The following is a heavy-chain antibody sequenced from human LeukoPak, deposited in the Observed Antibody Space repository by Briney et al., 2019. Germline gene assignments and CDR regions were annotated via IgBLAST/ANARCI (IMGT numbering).Heavy chain of an antibody. CDR2: IYAGGST. V-gene: IGHV3-66*01. Sequence: GGSLRLSCAASGFIFSSNHMTWVRQAPGKGLEWVSVIYAGGSTYYADSVKGRFTISRDNSKNTLYLQMNSLRAEDTAVYYCARSGGGMDDYWGQGTMVTVSS. CDR1: GFIFSSNH. D-gene: IGHD3-16*01. J-gene: IGHJ4*02. CDR3: ARSGGGMDDY.